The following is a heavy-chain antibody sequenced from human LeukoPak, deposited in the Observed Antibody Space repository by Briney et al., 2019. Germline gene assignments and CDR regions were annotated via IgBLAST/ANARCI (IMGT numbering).Heavy chain of an antibody. D-gene: IGHD4-17*01. CDR2: IYTSGST. V-gene: IGHV4-4*07. Sequence: SETLSLTCTVSGGSISSYYWSWIRQPAGKGLEWIGRIYTSGSTNYNPSLKSRVTMSVDTSKNQFSLKLSSVTAADTAVYYCARNYGDYATGYYYYMDVWGKGTTVTVFS. J-gene: IGHJ6*03. CDR3: ARNYGDYATGYYYYMDV. CDR1: GGSISSYY.